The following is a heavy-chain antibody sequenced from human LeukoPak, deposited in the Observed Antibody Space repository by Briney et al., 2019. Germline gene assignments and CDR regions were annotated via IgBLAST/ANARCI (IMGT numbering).Heavy chain of an antibody. CDR2: ISSTSSTV. V-gene: IGHV3-48*01. D-gene: IGHD6-6*01. Sequence: GGSLRLSCVGSGFSFSTYGMTWVRQAPGKGLEWVSYISSTSSTVYYADSVKGRFTISRDNVKNSLYLQMNSLRAEDTAVYYCARGRDSSSSYPGYWGQGTLVTVSS. J-gene: IGHJ4*02. CDR3: ARGRDSSSSYPGY. CDR1: GFSFSTYG.